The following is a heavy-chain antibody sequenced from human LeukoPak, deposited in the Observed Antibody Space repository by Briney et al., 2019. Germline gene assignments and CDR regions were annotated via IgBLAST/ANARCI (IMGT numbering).Heavy chain of an antibody. CDR2: IIPIFGTA. CDR1: GDTFNSYG. V-gene: IGHV1-69*05. CDR3: ARVQYPQYYYYYYMDV. D-gene: IGHD4-11*01. Sequence: SVKLSCKVSGDTFNSYGVSWVREAPGQGIEWMGGIIPIFGTANYAQKFQGRVTITTDESTSTAYMELSSLRSEDTAVYYCARVQYPQYYYYYYMDVWGKGTTVTVSS. J-gene: IGHJ6*03.